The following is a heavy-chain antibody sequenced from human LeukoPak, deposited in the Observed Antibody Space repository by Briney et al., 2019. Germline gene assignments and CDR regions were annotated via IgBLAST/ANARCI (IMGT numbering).Heavy chain of an antibody. J-gene: IGHJ4*02. CDR1: GGTFSCYA. CDR2: IIPIFGTA. CDR3: ARGSSWFIFDY. D-gene: IGHD6-13*01. Sequence: SVKVSCKASGGTFSCYAISWVRQAPRQGLEWMGGIIPIFGTANYAQKFQGRVTITADESTSTAYMELSSLRSEDTAVYYCARGSSWFIFDYWGQGTLVTVSS. V-gene: IGHV1-69*01.